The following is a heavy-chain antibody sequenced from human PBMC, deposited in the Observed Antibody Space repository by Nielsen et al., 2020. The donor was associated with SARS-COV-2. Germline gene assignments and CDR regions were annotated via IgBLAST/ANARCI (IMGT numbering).Heavy chain of an antibody. CDR2: IYYSGST. CDR1: GGSISSGPYY. D-gene: IGHD2-15*01. J-gene: IGHJ4*02. V-gene: IGHV4-39*01. Sequence: SETLSLTCTVSGGSISSGPYYWNWFRQSAGKGLEWIGSIYYSGSTYYNPSLKSRVTISVDTSKNQFSLKLSSVTAADTAVYYCARQALEVVAATGPFDYWGQGTLVTVSS. CDR3: ARQALEVVAATGPFDY.